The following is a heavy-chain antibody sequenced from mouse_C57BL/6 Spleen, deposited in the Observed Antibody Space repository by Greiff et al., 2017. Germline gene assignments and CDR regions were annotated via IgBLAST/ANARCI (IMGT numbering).Heavy chain of an antibody. D-gene: IGHD1-1*01. CDR3: ARDYGDAMDY. CDR2: ISDGGSYT. Sequence: EVQVVESGGGLVKPGGSLKLSCAASGFTFSSYAMSWVRQTPEKRLEWVATISDGGSYTYYPDNVKGRFTISRDNAKNNLYLQMSHLKSEDTAMYYCARDYGDAMDYWGQGTSVTVSS. V-gene: IGHV5-4*01. J-gene: IGHJ4*01. CDR1: GFTFSSYA.